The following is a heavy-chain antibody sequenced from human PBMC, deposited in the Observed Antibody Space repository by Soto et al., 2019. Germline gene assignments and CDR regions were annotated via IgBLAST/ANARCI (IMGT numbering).Heavy chain of an antibody. CDR1: GGSISSYY. CDR3: ARYGSGSYYNVIPFDY. Sequence: SETLSLTCTVSGGSISSYYWSWIRQPPGKGLEWIGYIHYSGSTNYNPSLKSRVTISVDTSKNQFSLKLSSVTAADTAVYYCARYGSGSYYNVIPFDYWGQGTLVTVSS. CDR2: IHYSGST. J-gene: IGHJ4*02. V-gene: IGHV4-59*01. D-gene: IGHD3-10*01.